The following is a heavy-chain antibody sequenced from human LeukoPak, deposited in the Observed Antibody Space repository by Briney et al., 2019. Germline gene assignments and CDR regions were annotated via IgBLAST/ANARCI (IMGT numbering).Heavy chain of an antibody. V-gene: IGHV3-48*04. Sequence: GGSLRLSCAASGFSFTIYGMNWVRQAPGKGLEWVSGITGSGDTTFYTDSVKGRFTISRDNAKNSLYLQMNSLRAEDTAVYYCARSRIVGATLGEWGQGTLVTVSS. CDR2: ITGSGDTT. J-gene: IGHJ4*02. D-gene: IGHD1-26*01. CDR3: ARSRIVGATLGE. CDR1: GFSFTIYG.